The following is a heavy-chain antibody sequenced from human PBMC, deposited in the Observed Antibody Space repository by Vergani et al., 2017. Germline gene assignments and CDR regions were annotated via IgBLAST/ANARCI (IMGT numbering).Heavy chain of an antibody. J-gene: IGHJ6*02. D-gene: IGHD4-17*01. CDR3: ARDYGDYVRPYYYYYGMDV. CDR1: GFTFSSYS. V-gene: IGHV3-48*01. CDR2: ISSSSSTI. Sequence: EVQLVESGGGLVPPGRSLRLSCAASGFTFSSYSMNWVRQAPGKGLDWVSYISSSSSTIYYADSVKGRFTISRDNAKNSLYLQMNSLRAEDTAVYYCARDYGDYVRPYYYYYGMDVWGQGTTVTVSS.